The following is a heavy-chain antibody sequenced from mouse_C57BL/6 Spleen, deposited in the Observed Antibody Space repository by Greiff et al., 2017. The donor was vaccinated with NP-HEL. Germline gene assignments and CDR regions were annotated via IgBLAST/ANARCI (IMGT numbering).Heavy chain of an antibody. V-gene: IGHV1-80*01. D-gene: IGHD1-1*01. CDR1: GYAFSSYW. CDR2: IYPGDGDT. Sequence: QVQLQQSGAELVKPGASVKISCKASGYAFSSYWMNWVKQRPGKGLEWIGQIYPGDGDTNYNGKFKGKATLTADKSSSTAYMQLSSLTSEDSAVYFCARGGGYYGSSYGLFAYWGQGTLVTVSA. J-gene: IGHJ3*01. CDR3: ARGGGYYGSSYGLFAY.